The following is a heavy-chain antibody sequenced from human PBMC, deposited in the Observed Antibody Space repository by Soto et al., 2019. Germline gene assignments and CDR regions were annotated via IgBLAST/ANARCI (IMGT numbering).Heavy chain of an antibody. D-gene: IGHD3-3*01. CDR2: IYYSGST. CDR3: ARGADSYYYYGMDV. Sequence: SETLSLTCTVSGGSISSYYWSWIRQPPGKGLEWIGYIYYSGSTNYNPSLKSRVTISVDTSKNQFSLKLSSVTAADTAVYYCARGADSYYYYGMDVWGQGTTVTVSS. V-gene: IGHV4-59*01. CDR1: GGSISSYY. J-gene: IGHJ6*02.